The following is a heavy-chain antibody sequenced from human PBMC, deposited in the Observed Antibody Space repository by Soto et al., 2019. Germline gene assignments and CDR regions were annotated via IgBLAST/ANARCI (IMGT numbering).Heavy chain of an antibody. CDR1: GYAFTSYD. CDR3: ARGLIGSGSSDY. Sequence: ASVKVSCKASGYAFTSYDINWVRQATGQGLEWMGWTNPNSGNTGYAQKFQGRVTMTRNTSISTAYMELSSLRSEDTAVYYCARGLIGSGSSDYWGQGTLVTVSS. J-gene: IGHJ4*02. V-gene: IGHV1-8*01. CDR2: TNPNSGNT. D-gene: IGHD3-10*01.